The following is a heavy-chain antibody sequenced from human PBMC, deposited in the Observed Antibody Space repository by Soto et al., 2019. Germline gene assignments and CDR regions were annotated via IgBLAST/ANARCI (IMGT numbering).Heavy chain of an antibody. V-gene: IGHV4-39*01. CDR3: AKHDHTRSPYYWYFDL. CDR2: IYYSGST. J-gene: IGHJ2*01. D-gene: IGHD2-2*02. Sequence: SETLSLTCTVSGGSISSSSYYWGWIRQPPGKGLEWIGSIYYSGSTYYNPSLKSRVTISIDTSKNQFSLKLSSVTAADTAVYYCAKHDHTRSPYYWYFDLWGRGTLVTVSS. CDR1: GGSISSSSYY.